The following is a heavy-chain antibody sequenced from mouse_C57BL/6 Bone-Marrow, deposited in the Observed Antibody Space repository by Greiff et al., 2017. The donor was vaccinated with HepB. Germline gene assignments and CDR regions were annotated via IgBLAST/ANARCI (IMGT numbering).Heavy chain of an antibody. J-gene: IGHJ4*01. D-gene: IGHD3-2*02. Sequence: EADGGLVQPKGSLTLSCATFGFSFIPYAMHWFRLAPGKGLEWVARIRSNSNNYATYYADSVKDRFTISSDDSESMLYLQMNNMKTEDTAMYYCVRHERAQDTWAMDYWGQGTSVTVSS. CDR2: IRSNSNNYAT. CDR3: VRHERAQDTWAMDY. V-gene: IGHV10-1*01. CDR1: GFSFIPYA.